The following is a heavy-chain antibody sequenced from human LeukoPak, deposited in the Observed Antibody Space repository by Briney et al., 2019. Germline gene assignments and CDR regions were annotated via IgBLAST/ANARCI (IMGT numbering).Heavy chain of an antibody. V-gene: IGHV3-30*18. D-gene: IGHD3-22*01. J-gene: IGHJ4*02. CDR2: ISPDGNNE. CDR1: GFTFSTFG. CDR3: AKVSNYDDY. Sequence: GGSLRLSCAASGFTFSTFGIHWVRQAPGKGLEWVAAISPDGNNEYYIDSVKGRFTVSRDNSKNMIYLQMNSLRGEDSAVYYCAKVSNYDDYWGQGTLVTVSS.